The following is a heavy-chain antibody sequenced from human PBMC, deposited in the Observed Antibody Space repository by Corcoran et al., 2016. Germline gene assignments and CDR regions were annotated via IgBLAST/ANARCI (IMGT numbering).Heavy chain of an antibody. Sequence: QVPLVQSGPEVNKPVAPVKLSSKASGYTFADYAVHWVRQAPGQRLEWMAWINAGNGKTKYSQKFQDRVTITRNTSANTASMELGSLRSEDTAEYCCARGGWSAAAVLYYLDYWGQGTLVTVSS. CDR1: GYTFADYA. J-gene: IGHJ4*02. D-gene: IGHD2-8*02. CDR2: INAGNGKT. CDR3: ARGGWSAAAVLYYLDY. V-gene: IGHV1-3*01.